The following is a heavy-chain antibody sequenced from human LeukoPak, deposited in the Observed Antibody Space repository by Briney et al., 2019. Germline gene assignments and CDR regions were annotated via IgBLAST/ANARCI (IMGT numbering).Heavy chain of an antibody. CDR2: ISGSGGST. J-gene: IGHJ3*02. D-gene: IGHD3-22*01. CDR1: GFTFSNYG. V-gene: IGHV3-23*01. CDR3: AKGVYYYDSSGYYYGDAFDI. Sequence: GGSLRLSCAASGFTFSNYGMSWVRQAPGKGLEWVSAISGSGGSTYYADSVKGRFTISRDNSKNTLYLQMNTLRAEDTAVYYCAKGVYYYDSSGYYYGDAFDIWGQGTMVTVSS.